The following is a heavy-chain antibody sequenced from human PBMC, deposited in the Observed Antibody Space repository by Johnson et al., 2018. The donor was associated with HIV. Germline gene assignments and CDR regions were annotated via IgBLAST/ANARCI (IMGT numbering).Heavy chain of an antibody. CDR3: AKAPSMGADGLDI. J-gene: IGHJ3*02. D-gene: IGHD3-16*01. CDR1: GFTFSSYG. Sequence: QVQLVESGGGVVQPGRSLRLSCAASGFTFSSYGMHWVRQAPGKGMDWVAFISYDGRKVYYADSVKGRFTISRDNSKNTLYLQMNSLRPADMGLYYCAKAPSMGADGLDIWGQGTMVTVSS. V-gene: IGHV3-30*18. CDR2: ISYDGRKV.